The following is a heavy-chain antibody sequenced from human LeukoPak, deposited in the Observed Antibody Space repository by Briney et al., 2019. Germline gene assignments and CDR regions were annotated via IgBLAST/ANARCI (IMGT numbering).Heavy chain of an antibody. CDR2: INSNTGVI. J-gene: IGHJ2*01. D-gene: IGHD3-10*01. CDR1: GNTLTGSD. CDR3: VREAVGGYFDL. Sequence: GASVKVSCEASGNTLTGSDMHWVRQAPGQGLEWLGWINSNTGVIKYAQKFQARATMTRDTSTSTVYMQLIRLTSDDTAVYYCVREAVGGYFDLWGRGTLVTVSS. V-gene: IGHV1-2*02.